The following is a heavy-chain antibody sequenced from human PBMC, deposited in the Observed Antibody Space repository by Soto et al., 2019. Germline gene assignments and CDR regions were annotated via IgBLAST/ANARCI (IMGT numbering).Heavy chain of an antibody. D-gene: IGHD4-4*01. CDR1: GGSVSSGSYY. CDR2: IYYSGST. CDR3: ARGRRLTTVTTSDAFDI. Sequence: SETLSLTCTVSGGSVSSGSYYWSWIRQPPGKGLEWIGYIYYSGSTNYNPSLKSRVTISVDTSKNQFSLKLSSVTAADTAVYYCARGRRLTTVTTSDAFDIWGQGTMVTVSS. V-gene: IGHV4-61*01. J-gene: IGHJ3*02.